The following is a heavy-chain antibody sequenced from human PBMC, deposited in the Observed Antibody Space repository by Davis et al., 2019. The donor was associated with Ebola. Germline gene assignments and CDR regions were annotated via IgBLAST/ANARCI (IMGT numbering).Heavy chain of an antibody. D-gene: IGHD2-15*01. Sequence: PSETLSLTCTVSGGSISSSSYYWGWIRQPPGKGLEWIGSIYYSGSTNYNPSLKSRVTISVDTSKNQFSLKLSSVTAADTAVYYCARTVVVAATLRGYYGMDVWGQGTTVTVSS. CDR1: GGSISSSSYY. J-gene: IGHJ6*02. CDR2: IYYSGST. V-gene: IGHV4-39*07. CDR3: ARTVVVAATLRGYYGMDV.